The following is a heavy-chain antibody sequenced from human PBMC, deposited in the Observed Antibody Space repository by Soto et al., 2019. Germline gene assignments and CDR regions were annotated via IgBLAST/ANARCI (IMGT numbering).Heavy chain of an antibody. J-gene: IGHJ4*02. CDR3: ARHGSN. CDR2: IYYSGIT. Sequence: SETLSLTCTVSGVSISNSSYYWGWIRRPPGKGLEWIGTIYYSGITYYNPSLKSRVTISVDTSKDQFSLKLTSVTAADTAVYYCARHGSNWGQGTLVTVSS. CDR1: GVSISNSSYY. V-gene: IGHV4-39*01.